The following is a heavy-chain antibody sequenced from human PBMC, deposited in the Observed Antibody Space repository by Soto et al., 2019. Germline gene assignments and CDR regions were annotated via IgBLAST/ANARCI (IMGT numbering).Heavy chain of an antibody. CDR3: ARDLIMVVAATPTYYYYYGMDV. J-gene: IGHJ6*02. CDR2: ISAYNGNT. V-gene: IGHV1-18*01. CDR1: GYTFTSYG. D-gene: IGHD2-15*01. Sequence: GASVKVSCKASGYTFTSYGISWVRQAPGQGLEWMGWISAYNGNTNYAQKLQGRVTITADESTSTAYMELSSLRSEDTAVYYCARDLIMVVAATPTYYYYYGMDVWGQGTTVTVSS.